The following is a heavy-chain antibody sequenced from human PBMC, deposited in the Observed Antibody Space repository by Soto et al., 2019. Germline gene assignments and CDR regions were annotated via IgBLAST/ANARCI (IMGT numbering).Heavy chain of an antibody. Sequence: PGGSLRLSCAASGFTFSSYAMSWVRQAPGKGLEWVSAISGSGGSTYYADSVKGRFTISRDNSKNTLYLQMNSLRAEDTAVYYCAKEMAAAMIVVVTRAEYFQHWGQGTLVTVS. CDR1: GFTFSSYA. V-gene: IGHV3-23*01. D-gene: IGHD3-22*01. CDR3: AKEMAAAMIVVVTRAEYFQH. J-gene: IGHJ1*01. CDR2: ISGSGGST.